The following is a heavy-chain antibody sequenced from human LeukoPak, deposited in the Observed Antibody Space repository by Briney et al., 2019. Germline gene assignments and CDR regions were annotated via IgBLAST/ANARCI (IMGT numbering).Heavy chain of an antibody. Sequence: PSETLSLTCTVSGGSINSYYWSWIRQPPGKGLEWIGYISYSGRTSYNPSLKSRVTISVDTSKNQFSMKLSSVTAADTAVYYCARNAGDLWGQGTLVTVSS. CDR2: ISYSGRT. J-gene: IGHJ5*02. V-gene: IGHV4-59*01. D-gene: IGHD1-1*01. CDR1: GGSINSYY. CDR3: ARNAGDL.